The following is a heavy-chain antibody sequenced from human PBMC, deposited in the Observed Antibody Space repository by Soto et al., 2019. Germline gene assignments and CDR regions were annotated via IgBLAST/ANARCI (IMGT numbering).Heavy chain of an antibody. Sequence: QVQLQESGPGLVNPSGTLSLTCAVSGGSITSNWWSWVRQPPGKGLEWIGEIHHSGRFNYNPSLRSRVSTSIGKSTKQLSLKLTTVTAADTAVHYCGTNDWYRFDPWGQGTMVTVSS. D-gene: IGHD3-9*01. V-gene: IGHV4-4*02. CDR2: IHHSGRF. J-gene: IGHJ5*02. CDR1: GGSITSNW. CDR3: GTNDWYRFDP.